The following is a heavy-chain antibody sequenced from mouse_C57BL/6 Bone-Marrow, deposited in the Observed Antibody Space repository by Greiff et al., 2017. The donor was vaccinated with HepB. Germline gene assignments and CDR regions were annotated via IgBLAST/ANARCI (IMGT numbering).Heavy chain of an antibody. CDR2: ISNGGGST. Sequence: EVKLMESGGGLVQPGGSLKLSCAASGFTFSDYYMYWVRQTPEKRLEWVAYISNGGGSTYYPDTVKGRFTISRDNAKNTLYLQMSRLKSEDTAMYYCARQYGYYQYFDVWGTGTTVTVSS. CDR3: ARQYGYYQYFDV. CDR1: GFTFSDYY. J-gene: IGHJ1*03. V-gene: IGHV5-12*01. D-gene: IGHD2-3*01.